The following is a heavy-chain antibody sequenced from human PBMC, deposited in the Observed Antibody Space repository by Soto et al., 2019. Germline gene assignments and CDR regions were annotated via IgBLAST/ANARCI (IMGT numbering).Heavy chain of an antibody. Sequence: ASVKVSCKASGGTFSSYAISWVRQAPGQGLEWMGGIIPIFGTANYAQKFQGRVTITADESTSTAYMELSSLRSEGTAVYYCARMTTVVTPVYWYFDLWGRGTPVTVSS. CDR2: IIPIFGTA. CDR3: ARMTTVVTPVYWYFDL. D-gene: IGHD4-17*01. J-gene: IGHJ2*01. V-gene: IGHV1-69*13. CDR1: GGTFSSYA.